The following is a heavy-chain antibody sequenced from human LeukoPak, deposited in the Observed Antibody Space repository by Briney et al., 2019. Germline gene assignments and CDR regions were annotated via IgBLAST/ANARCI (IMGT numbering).Heavy chain of an antibody. CDR1: EFTFDDYA. CDR2: ISWNGGSI. D-gene: IGHD3-22*01. V-gene: IGHV3-9*01. J-gene: IGHJ3*02. Sequence: PGGSLRLSCAASEFTFDDYAMHWVRQAPGKGLEWVSGISWNGGSIGYADSVKGRFTISRDHAKNSLYLQMNSLRAEDTALYYCARSYDSSGYYYGFVVPDAFDIWGQGTMVTVSS. CDR3: ARSYDSSGYYYGFVVPDAFDI.